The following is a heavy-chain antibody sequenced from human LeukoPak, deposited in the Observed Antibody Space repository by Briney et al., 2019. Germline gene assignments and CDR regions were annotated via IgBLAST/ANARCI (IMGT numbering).Heavy chain of an antibody. CDR2: ISGSGGST. CDR3: AKDNLYSRGWYEGGRGRDV. Sequence: PGGSLRLSCAASGFTFSSYAMSWVRQAPGKGLEWVSAISGSGGSTYYADSVKGRFTISRDNSKNTLYLQMNSLRAEDTAVYYCAKDNLYSRGWYEGGRGRDVWGKGTTVTVSS. CDR1: GFTFSSYA. V-gene: IGHV3-23*01. J-gene: IGHJ6*04. D-gene: IGHD6-19*01.